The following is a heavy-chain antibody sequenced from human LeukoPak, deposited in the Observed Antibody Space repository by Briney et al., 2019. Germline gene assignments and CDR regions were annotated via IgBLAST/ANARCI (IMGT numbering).Heavy chain of an antibody. CDR2: VSDDGTTK. V-gene: IGHV3-30*18. CDR3: AKALGSYLESRYVDS. D-gene: IGHD1-26*01. Sequence: PGGSLRLSCAASGFTFSGFAMHWVRQTPGKGLEWVAVVSDDGTTKYYGDSVKGRFTISRDDSKNTVFLDMNSLRGEDTAVFYCAKALGSYLESRYVDSWGQGALVTVSS. CDR1: GFTFSGFA. J-gene: IGHJ4*02.